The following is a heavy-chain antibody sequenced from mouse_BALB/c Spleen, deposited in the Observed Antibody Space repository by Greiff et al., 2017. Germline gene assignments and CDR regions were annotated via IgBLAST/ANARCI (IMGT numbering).Heavy chain of an antibody. CDR1: GYTFTSYV. V-gene: IGHV1-14*01. Sequence: EVKLMESGPELVKPGASVKMSCKASGYTFTSYVMHWVKQKPGQGLEWIGYINPYNDGTKYNEKFKGKATLTSDKSSSTAYMELSSLTSEDSAVYYCASVYYDYDGFAYWGQGTLVTVSA. D-gene: IGHD2-4*01. J-gene: IGHJ3*01. CDR2: INPYNDGT. CDR3: ASVYYDYDGFAY.